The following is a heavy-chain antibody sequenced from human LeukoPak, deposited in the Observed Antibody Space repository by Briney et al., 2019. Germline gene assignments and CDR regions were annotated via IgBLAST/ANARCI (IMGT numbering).Heavy chain of an antibody. D-gene: IGHD1-1*01. CDR3: ATDKVGHQEHYYYGMDV. V-gene: IGHV4-59*12. J-gene: IGHJ6*02. CDR1: GGSISSYY. CDR2: IYYSGST. Sequence: PSETLSLTCTVSGGSISSYYWSWIRQPPGKGLEWIGYIYYSGSTNYNPSLKSRVTISVDTSKNQFSLKLSSVTAADTAVYYCATDKVGHQEHYYYGMDVWGQGTTVTVSS.